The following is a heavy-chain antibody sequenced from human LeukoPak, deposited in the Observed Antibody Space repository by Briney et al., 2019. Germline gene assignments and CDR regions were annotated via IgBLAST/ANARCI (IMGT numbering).Heavy chain of an antibody. D-gene: IGHD6-19*01. J-gene: IGHJ4*02. CDR1: GGSISSSSYY. V-gene: IGHV4-39*01. CDR3: ARRSSGWYFDY. Sequence: SETLSLTCTVSGGSISSSSYYWGWIRQPPGKGLEWIGSIYYSGSTYYNPSLKSRVTISVDTSKNQFSLKLSSVTTADTAVYYCARRSSGWYFDYWGQGTLVTVSS. CDR2: IYYSGST.